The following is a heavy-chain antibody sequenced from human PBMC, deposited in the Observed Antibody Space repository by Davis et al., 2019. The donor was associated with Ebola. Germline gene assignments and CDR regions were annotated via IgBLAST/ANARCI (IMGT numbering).Heavy chain of an antibody. Sequence: GESLKISCAASGFTFSHFWMNWVRQAPGKGLEWVSYISSSGSTIYYADSVKGRFTISRDNAKNSLYLQMNSLRAEDTAVYYCARETSNYRLLLVYWGQGTLVTVSS. CDR1: GFTFSHFW. D-gene: IGHD4-11*01. J-gene: IGHJ4*02. CDR3: ARETSNYRLLLVY. CDR2: ISSSGSTI. V-gene: IGHV3-48*04.